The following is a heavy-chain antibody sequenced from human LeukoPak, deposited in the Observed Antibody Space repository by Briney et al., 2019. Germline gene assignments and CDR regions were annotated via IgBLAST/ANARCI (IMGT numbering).Heavy chain of an antibody. CDR1: GFTFSSYW. CDR2: INSDGSIT. Sequence: PGGSLRLSCAASGFTFSSYWMHWVRQAPGKGLVWVSRINSDGSITSYADSVKGRFTISRDNAKNTLYLQMNSLRAEDTAVYYCTRDLMDYDYGDKGGNYWGQGTLVTVSS. J-gene: IGHJ4*02. CDR3: TRDLMDYDYGDKGGNY. V-gene: IGHV3-74*01. D-gene: IGHD4-23*01.